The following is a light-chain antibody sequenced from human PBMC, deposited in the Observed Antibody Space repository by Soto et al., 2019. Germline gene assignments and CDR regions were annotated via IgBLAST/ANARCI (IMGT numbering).Light chain of an antibody. CDR1: QSVSSY. CDR3: QQRSNWPLST. V-gene: IGKV3-11*01. CDR2: DAS. Sequence: EIVLTQSPATLSLSPGERATLSCRASQSVSSYLAWYQQKPGQAPRLLIYDASNRATGIPARFSGSWSGTDFTLTISSLEPEDFAVYYCQQRSNWPLSTFGQGTKMEIK. J-gene: IGKJ2*01.